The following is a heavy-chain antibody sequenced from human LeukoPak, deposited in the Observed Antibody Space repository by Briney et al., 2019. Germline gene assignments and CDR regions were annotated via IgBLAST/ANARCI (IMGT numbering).Heavy chain of an antibody. J-gene: IGHJ4*02. CDR2: IYYSGST. CDR3: ARAVYYYDSSGYYFDY. CDR1: GGSISSGGYY. D-gene: IGHD3-22*01. V-gene: IGHV4-31*11. Sequence: SQTLSLTCAVPGGSISSGGYYWSWIRQPPGKGLEWIGYIYYSGSTYYNPSLKSRVTISVDTSKNQFSLKLSSVTAADTAVYYCARAVYYYDSSGYYFDYWGQGTLVTVSS.